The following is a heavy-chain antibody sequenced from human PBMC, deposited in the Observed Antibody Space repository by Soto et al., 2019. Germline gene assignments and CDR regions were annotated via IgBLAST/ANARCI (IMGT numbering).Heavy chain of an antibody. V-gene: IGHV4-39*01. CDR1: GASISSGSCY. D-gene: IGHD4-17*01. Sequence: QLQLQESGPGLVEPSETLSLTCTVSGASISSGSCYWDWIRQPPGKGLEWIGSIYYSGSTHYGSTSHNPSSQSRVTISVDTSKNQFSLKLSSVTAADSAVYYCARRFCPEYYGGPNFDYWGQGTLVTVSS. CDR2: IYYSGST. CDR3: ARRFCPEYYGGPNFDY. J-gene: IGHJ4*02.